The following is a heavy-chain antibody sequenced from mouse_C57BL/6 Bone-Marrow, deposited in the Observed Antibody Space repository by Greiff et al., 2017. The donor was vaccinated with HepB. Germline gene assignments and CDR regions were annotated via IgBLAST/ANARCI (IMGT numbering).Heavy chain of an antibody. CDR2: IRSKSNNYAT. CDR1: GFSFNTYA. J-gene: IGHJ4*01. CDR3: VRREGYYAMDY. V-gene: IGHV10-1*01. Sequence: EVKLQESGGGLVQPKGSLKLSCAASGFSFNTYAMNWVRQAPGKGLEWVARIRSKSNNYATYYADSVKDRFTISRDDSESMLYLQMNNLKTEDTAMYYCVRREGYYAMDYWGQGTSVTVSS.